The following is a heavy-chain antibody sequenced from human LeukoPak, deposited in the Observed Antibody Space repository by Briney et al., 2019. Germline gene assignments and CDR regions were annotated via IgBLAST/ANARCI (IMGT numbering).Heavy chain of an antibody. CDR3: ARSGRDGYYYYMDV. J-gene: IGHJ6*03. CDR2: INPNSGGT. V-gene: IGHV1-2*02. D-gene: IGHD5-24*01. Sequence: GSVKVSCKASGYTFIGYYMHWVRQAPGQGLEWMGWINPNSGGTNYAQKFQGRVTMTRDTSISTAYMELSRLRSDDTAVYYCARSGRDGYYYYMDVWAKGPRSPSP. CDR1: GYTFIGYY.